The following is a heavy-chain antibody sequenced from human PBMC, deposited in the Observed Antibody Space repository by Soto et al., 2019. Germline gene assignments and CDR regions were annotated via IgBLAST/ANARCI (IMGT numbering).Heavy chain of an antibody. CDR1: GYTFTTYT. CDR3: AIKIPYYYDTSGFKDAFDI. V-gene: IGHV1-3*01. CDR2: INAGNGNT. J-gene: IGHJ3*02. Sequence: ASVQVSCKASGYTFTTYTMHWVRQAPGQRLEWMGWINAGNGNTKYPQKFQGRVTITRDTSASTAYMELSSLRSEDTAVYYCAIKIPYYYDTSGFKDAFDIWGQGTMVTVSS. D-gene: IGHD3-22*01.